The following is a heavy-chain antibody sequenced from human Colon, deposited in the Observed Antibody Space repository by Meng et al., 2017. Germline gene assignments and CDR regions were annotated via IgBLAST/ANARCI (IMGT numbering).Heavy chain of an antibody. CDR1: GGSFSYYY. V-gene: IGHV4-34*02. J-gene: IGHJ4*02. CDR2: IHPTGST. CDR3: ARGMDKAKTGY. D-gene: IGHD5-18*01. Sequence: VQVQPWGAGLLKPSETLSLNCAVYGGSFSYYYWGWVRQPPGKGLEWIGEIHPTGSTSCNPSLKSRVSISVDTSKNQFSLKVSSVTAADTAMYYCARGMDKAKTGYWGQGTLVTVSS.